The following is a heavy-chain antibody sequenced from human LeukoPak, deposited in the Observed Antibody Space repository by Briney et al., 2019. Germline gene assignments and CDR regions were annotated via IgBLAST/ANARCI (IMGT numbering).Heavy chain of an antibody. CDR3: ARDSSEGGGYFDY. D-gene: IGHD1-26*01. Sequence: PGGSLRLSCAASGFTFSSYSMNWVRQAPGKGLEWVSSISSSSSYIYYADSVKGRFTISRDDAKNSLYLQMNSLRAEDTAVYYCARDSSEGGGYFDYWGQGTLVTVSS. J-gene: IGHJ4*02. V-gene: IGHV3-21*01. CDR2: ISSSSSYI. CDR1: GFTFSSYS.